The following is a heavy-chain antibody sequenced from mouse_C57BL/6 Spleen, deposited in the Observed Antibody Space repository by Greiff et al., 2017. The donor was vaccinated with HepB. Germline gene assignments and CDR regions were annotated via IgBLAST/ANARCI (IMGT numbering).Heavy chain of an antibody. CDR2: IDPGTGGT. CDR3: TEGSYFAY. Sequence: VQLQQSGAELVRPGASVTLSCKASGYTFTDYEMHWVKQTPVHGLEWIGAIDPGTGGTAYNQKFKGKAILTADKSSSTAYMELRSLTSEDSAVYYCTEGSYFAYWGQGTLVTVSA. D-gene: IGHD1-1*01. V-gene: IGHV1-15*01. CDR1: GYTFTDYE. J-gene: IGHJ3*01.